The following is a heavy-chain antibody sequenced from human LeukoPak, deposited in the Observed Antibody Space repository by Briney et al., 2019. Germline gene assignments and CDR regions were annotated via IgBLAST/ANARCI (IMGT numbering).Heavy chain of an antibody. CDR2: FSWNSGSI. CDR3: ARSRDGSSGWYAYFDY. V-gene: IGHV3-9*01. J-gene: IGHJ4*02. Sequence: GGSLRLSCAASGFTFDDYAMHWVRQAPGKGLEWVSGFSWNSGSIGYADSVKGRFTISRDNAKNSLYLQMNSLRAEDTAVYYCARSRDGSSGWYAYFDYWGQGTLVTVSS. D-gene: IGHD6-19*01. CDR1: GFTFDDYA.